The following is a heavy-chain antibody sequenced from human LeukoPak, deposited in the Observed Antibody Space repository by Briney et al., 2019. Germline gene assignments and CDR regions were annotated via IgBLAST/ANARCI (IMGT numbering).Heavy chain of an antibody. V-gene: IGHV4-4*07. CDR1: GGSINNYY. D-gene: IGHD2-15*01. J-gene: IGHJ3*02. CDR3: ARGRYCSADICSGGDAFDI. Sequence: ASETLSLTCTVSGGSINNYYWSWIRQPAGKGLDWIGRIYTRGSTNYNPSLKSRVTMSVDTSKNQFSLKLSSVTAADTAVYYCARGRYCSADICSGGDAFDIWGQGKMVSVSS. CDR2: IYTRGST.